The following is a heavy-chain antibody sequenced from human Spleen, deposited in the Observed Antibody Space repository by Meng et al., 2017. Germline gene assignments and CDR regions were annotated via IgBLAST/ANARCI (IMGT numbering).Heavy chain of an antibody. CDR3: ARGPTTTPDYYYGMDV. J-gene: IGHJ6*02. V-gene: IGHV4-34*01. D-gene: IGHD4-17*01. CDR2: INHSGST. Sequence: SETLSLTCTVSGGSISSYYWSWIRQPPGKELEWIGEINHSGSTNYNPSLKSRVTISVDTSKNQFSLKLSSVTAADTAVYYCARGPTTTPDYYYGMDVWGQGTTVTVSS. CDR1: GGSISSYY.